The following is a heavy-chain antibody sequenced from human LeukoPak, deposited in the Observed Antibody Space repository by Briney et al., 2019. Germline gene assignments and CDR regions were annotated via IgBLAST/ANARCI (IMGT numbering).Heavy chain of an antibody. CDR2: INHSGST. CDR1: GRSFSGYY. J-gene: IGHJ6*02. Sequence: PSETLSLTCAVYGRSFSGYYWSWIRQPPGKGLEWIGEINHSGSTNYNPSLKSRVTISVDTSKNQFSLKLSSVTAADTAVYYCASRITMVRGVITSGYYYGMDVWGQGTTVTVSS. CDR3: ASRITMVRGVITSGYYYGMDV. V-gene: IGHV4-34*01. D-gene: IGHD3-10*01.